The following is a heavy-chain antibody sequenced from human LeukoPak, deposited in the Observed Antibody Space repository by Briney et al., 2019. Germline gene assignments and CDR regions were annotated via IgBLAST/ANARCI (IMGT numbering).Heavy chain of an antibody. CDR1: GFTFSSYG. CDR3: ARGGFLEWLLTRPFDY. V-gene: IGHV3-33*08. CDR2: RWYDGSNK. Sequence: PGGSLRLSCAASGFTFSSYGMHWVRQAPGKGLEWVAVRWYDGSNKYYADSVKGRFTTPRDNSKNTLYLQMNSLRAEDPAVYYCARGGFLEWLLTRPFDYWGQGTLVTVSS. J-gene: IGHJ4*02. D-gene: IGHD3-3*01.